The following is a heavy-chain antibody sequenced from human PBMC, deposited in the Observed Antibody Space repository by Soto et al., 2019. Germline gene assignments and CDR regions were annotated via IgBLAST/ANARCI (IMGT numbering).Heavy chain of an antibody. V-gene: IGHV3-33*01. CDR2: IWYDGSNK. Sequence: QVQLVESGGGVVQPGRSLRLSCAASGFTFSSYGMHWVRQAPGKGLEWVAVIWYDGSNKYYADSVKGRFTISRHNSKNTLYLQMNSVRAEDTAVCYGASEGRDIVVVPAAIGEGYFDYCGQGTLVSVSS. J-gene: IGHJ4*01. CDR3: ASEGRDIVVVPAAIGEGYFDY. CDR1: GFTFSSYG. D-gene: IGHD2-2*01.